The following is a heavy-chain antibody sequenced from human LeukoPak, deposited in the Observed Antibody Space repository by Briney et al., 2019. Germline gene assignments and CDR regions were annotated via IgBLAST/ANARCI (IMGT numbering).Heavy chain of an antibody. CDR3: ARDLAWGWGAFDI. Sequence: GGSLRLSCAASGFTFSSYSMTWVRQAPGKGLEWVSYISNSGSTIYYADSVKGRFTISRNNARNSLYLQMTSLRAEDTAVYYCARDLAWGWGAFDIWGQGTMVTVSS. V-gene: IGHV3-48*04. CDR1: GFTFSSYS. J-gene: IGHJ3*02. D-gene: IGHD3-16*01. CDR2: ISNSGSTI.